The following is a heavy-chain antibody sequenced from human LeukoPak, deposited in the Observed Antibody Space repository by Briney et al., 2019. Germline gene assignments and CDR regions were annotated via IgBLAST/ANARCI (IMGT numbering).Heavy chain of an antibody. D-gene: IGHD5-18*01. CDR3: AKGHTAMVTTPPDY. J-gene: IGHJ4*02. V-gene: IGHV3-9*01. Sequence: GGSLRLSCAASGFTLDDYAMHWVRQAPGKGLEWVSGISWNSGSIGYADSVKGRFTISRDNAKNSLYLQMNSLRAEDTALYYCAKGHTAMVTTPPDYWGQGTLVTVSS. CDR2: ISWNSGSI. CDR1: GFTLDDYA.